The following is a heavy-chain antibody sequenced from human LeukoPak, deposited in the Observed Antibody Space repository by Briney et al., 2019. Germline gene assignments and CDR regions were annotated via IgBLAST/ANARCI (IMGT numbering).Heavy chain of an antibody. Sequence: GESLKISCKGSGYIFSSYWIGWVRQKPGKGLEWMGIIYPGDSDTRYSPSFQGQVTISADKSISTAYLQWSSLKASDTAMYYCARSLYDILTGYSGYYFDYWGQGTLVTVSS. CDR2: IYPGDSDT. J-gene: IGHJ4*02. D-gene: IGHD3-9*01. CDR3: ARSLYDILTGYSGYYFDY. CDR1: GYIFSSYW. V-gene: IGHV5-51*01.